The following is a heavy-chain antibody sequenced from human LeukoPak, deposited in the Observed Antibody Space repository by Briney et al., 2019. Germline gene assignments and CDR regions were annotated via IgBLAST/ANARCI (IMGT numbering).Heavy chain of an antibody. CDR3: ARDPRRYCSGGSCPNYRNWIDP. Sequence: ASVKVSCKASGYTFTSYGISWVRQAPGQGLEWMGWISAYNGNTNYAQKLQGRVTMTTDTSTSTAYMELRSLRSDDTAVYYCARDPRRYCSGGSCPNYRNWIDPWGQGTLVTVSS. CDR2: ISAYNGNT. CDR1: GYTFTSYG. D-gene: IGHD2-15*01. J-gene: IGHJ5*02. V-gene: IGHV1-18*01.